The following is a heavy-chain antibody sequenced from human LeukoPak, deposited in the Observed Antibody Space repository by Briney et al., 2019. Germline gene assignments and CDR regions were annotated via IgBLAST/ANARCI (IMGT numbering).Heavy chain of an antibody. D-gene: IGHD4-17*01. J-gene: IGHJ4*02. CDR2: INEKGGT. V-gene: IGHV4-30-4*01. CDR1: SDSISSGDYY. CDR3: AREHKSYGDYPYYFDS. Sequence: PSQTLSLTCTVSSDSISSGDYYWSWIRQPAGKGLEFIGYINEKGGTFYNPPLKSRVSISIDTSKNQFSLKLTSVTAADTAVYFCAREHKSYGDYPYYFDSWGQGTLVTVSS.